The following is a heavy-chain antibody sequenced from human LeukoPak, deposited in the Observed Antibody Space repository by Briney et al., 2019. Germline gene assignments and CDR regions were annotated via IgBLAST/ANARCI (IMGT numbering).Heavy chain of an antibody. CDR2: IKQDGSER. D-gene: IGHD3-10*01. CDR3: ARAGSHWHYVY. CDR1: GFIFSGFS. Sequence: GGSLRLSCAASGFIFSGFSMSWVRQSPTKGLEWVANIKQDGSERYYVDSVKGRFTISRDNAKNSLSLQMNNLRVEDTAVYYCARAGSHWHYVYWGQGTVVTVSS. J-gene: IGHJ4*02. V-gene: IGHV3-7*01.